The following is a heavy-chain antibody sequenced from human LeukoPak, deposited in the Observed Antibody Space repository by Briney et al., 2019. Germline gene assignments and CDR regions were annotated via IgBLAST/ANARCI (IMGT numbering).Heavy chain of an antibody. Sequence: WETLSLTCAVYGGSFSGYYWSWIRQPPGKGLEWMGEIYHSGSTNYNPCPKSRVTMSVDTPKNQFSLKLSSVTAADTAVYYCARDLITILGVGIFYYGMDVWGQGTTVTVSS. CDR3: ARDLITILGVGIFYYGMDV. D-gene: IGHD3-3*01. CDR2: IYHSGST. J-gene: IGHJ6*02. V-gene: IGHV4-34*01. CDR1: GGSFSGYY.